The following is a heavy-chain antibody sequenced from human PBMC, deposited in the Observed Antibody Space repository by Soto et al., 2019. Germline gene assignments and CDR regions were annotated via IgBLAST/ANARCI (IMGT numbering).Heavy chain of an antibody. CDR3: ARISLRAGVVVCGFDI. J-gene: IGHJ3*02. V-gene: IGHV4-31*03. Sequence: QVQLQESGPGLVQPSQTLSLTCTVYGGSIGSGADFWSWIRQNPGRGREGIGNIYYSGSTYYNPSLQGRVTISVDTSNNLMALMLTSVAAADTAVHYCARISLRAGVVVCGFDIWGQGTMVTGSS. CDR2: IYYSGST. CDR1: GGSIGSGADF. D-gene: IGHD2-15*01.